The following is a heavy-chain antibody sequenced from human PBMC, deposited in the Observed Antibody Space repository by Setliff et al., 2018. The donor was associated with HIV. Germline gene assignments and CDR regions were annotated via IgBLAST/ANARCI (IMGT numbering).Heavy chain of an antibody. D-gene: IGHD3-10*01. CDR2: FIAVLAIT. Sequence: GASVKVSCKASGGSSRTYSINWVRQAPGQGLEWMGQFIAVLAITSYAQKFQGRLTITADESTSTMYMELSSLRSDDTAVYYCAGPRGDEAFDIWGQGTRVTVSS. J-gene: IGHJ3*02. CDR3: AGPRGDEAFDI. V-gene: IGHV1-69*10. CDR1: GGSSRTYS.